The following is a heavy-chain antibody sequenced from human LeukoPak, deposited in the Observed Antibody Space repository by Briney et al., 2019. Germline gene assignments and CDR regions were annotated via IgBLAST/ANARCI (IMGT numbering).Heavy chain of an antibody. D-gene: IGHD3-3*01. Sequence: GGSLRLSCAASGFTLSSYWMNWARQAPGKGLEWVASINHNGNVNYYVDSVKGRFTISRDNAKNSLYLQMSSLRAEDTAVYYCARRLDYDFWSGPFDYWGQGTLVTVSS. CDR2: INHNGNVN. V-gene: IGHV3-7*01. CDR1: GFTLSSYW. J-gene: IGHJ4*02. CDR3: ARRLDYDFWSGPFDY.